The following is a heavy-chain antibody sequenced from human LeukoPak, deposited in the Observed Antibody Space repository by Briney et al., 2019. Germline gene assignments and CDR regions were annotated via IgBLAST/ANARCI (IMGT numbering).Heavy chain of an antibody. Sequence: SETLSLTCTVSGDSISSHYLGWIRQPPGKGLEWIGYNYYSGSASYNPSLKSRVTISLDTSKNQFSLKLNSVTAADTAVYYCAREMGYSTSSLRMDVWGQGTTVTVSS. V-gene: IGHV4-59*11. CDR1: GDSISSHY. D-gene: IGHD6-13*01. J-gene: IGHJ6*02. CDR2: NYYSGSA. CDR3: AREMGYSTSSLRMDV.